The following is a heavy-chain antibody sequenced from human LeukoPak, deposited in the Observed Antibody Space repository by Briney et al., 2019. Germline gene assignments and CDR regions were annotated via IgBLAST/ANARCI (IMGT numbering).Heavy chain of an antibody. J-gene: IGHJ4*02. CDR3: ALGWEQRVGIY. V-gene: IGHV3-30*03. CDR2: ISYDGSNK. D-gene: IGHD6-6*01. CDR1: GFTFSSYG. Sequence: GGSMRLSCAASGFTFSSYGMHWVRQAPGKGLDRVAVISYDGSNKYYADSVKGRFTISRDNYKNTLYLQMNSLRAEDTAVYYCALGWEQRVGIYWGQGTLVTVSS.